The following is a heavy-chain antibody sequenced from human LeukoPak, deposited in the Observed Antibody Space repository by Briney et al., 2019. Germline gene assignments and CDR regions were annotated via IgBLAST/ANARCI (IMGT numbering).Heavy chain of an antibody. J-gene: IGHJ5*02. V-gene: IGHV1-18*01. CDR2: IRAYNGNT. Sequence: ASVKVSCKASGYTFTNYGVIWVRQAPGQGLEWMGWIRAYNGNTNYAPNLQGRVTMTTDPSTTTAYTELRSLNSDDTAVYYCARWGPNFDDWFDPWGQGTLVTVSS. CDR3: ARWGPNFDDWFDP. CDR1: GYTFTNYG. D-gene: IGHD3-9*01.